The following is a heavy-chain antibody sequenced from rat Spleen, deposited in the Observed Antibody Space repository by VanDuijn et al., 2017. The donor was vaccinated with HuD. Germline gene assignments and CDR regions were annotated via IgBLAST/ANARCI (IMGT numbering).Heavy chain of an antibody. Sequence: EVQLVESGGGLVQPGRSLKLSCAASGFTFSNYDMAWVRQAPTKGLEWVASISPSGGTTYYRDSVKGRFTVSRDNAKSTLYLQMDSLRSEDTATYYCTRQYKGFAYWGQGVMVTVSS. CDR3: TRQYKGFAY. CDR1: GFTFSNYD. J-gene: IGHJ2*01. D-gene: IGHD1-4*01. V-gene: IGHV5-25*01. CDR2: ISPSGGTT.